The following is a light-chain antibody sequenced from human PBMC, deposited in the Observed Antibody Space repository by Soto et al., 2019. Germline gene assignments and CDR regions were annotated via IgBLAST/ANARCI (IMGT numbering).Light chain of an antibody. CDR1: QYVSNK. CDR3: KQYKEWPPFT. Sequence: EIVMTQSPATLSVSPVETATLSCRASQYVSNKVAWYQQKPGQAPSLLILGASTRATGVPARFSGSGSGTEFTLSISSLQSEDFAVYYCKQYKEWPPFTFGQGTRLEIK. V-gene: IGKV3-15*01. CDR2: GAS. J-gene: IGKJ5*01.